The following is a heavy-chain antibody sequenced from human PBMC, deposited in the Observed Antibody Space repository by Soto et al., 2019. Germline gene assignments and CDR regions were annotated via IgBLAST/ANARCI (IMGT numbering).Heavy chain of an antibody. CDR2: ISYDGSNK. CDR3: ARDRLNYYYYYGMDV. Sequence: GRLLRLSCRASGFTCGGYAMRRVLQDPGKGLEWVAVISYDGSNKYYADSVKGRFTISRDNSKNTLYLQMNSLRAEDTAVYYCARDRLNYYYYYGMDVWGQGTTVTVSS. D-gene: IGHD6-25*01. CDR1: GFTCGGYA. J-gene: IGHJ6*02. V-gene: IGHV3-30-3*01.